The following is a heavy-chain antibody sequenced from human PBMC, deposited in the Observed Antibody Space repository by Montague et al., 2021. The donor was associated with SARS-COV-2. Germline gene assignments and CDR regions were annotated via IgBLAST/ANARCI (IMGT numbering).Heavy chain of an antibody. CDR3: ARNIGWYSHDR. CDR1: GFTFSSYA. CDR2: ISYDGSNK. V-gene: IGHV3-30*04. D-gene: IGHD6-19*01. J-gene: IGHJ5*02. Sequence: SLRLSCAASGFTFSSYAMRWVRQAPGKGLEWVAVISYDGSNKYYADSVKGRFTISRDNSKNTLYLQMNSLRAEDTAVYYCARNIGWYSHDRWGQGTLVTVSS.